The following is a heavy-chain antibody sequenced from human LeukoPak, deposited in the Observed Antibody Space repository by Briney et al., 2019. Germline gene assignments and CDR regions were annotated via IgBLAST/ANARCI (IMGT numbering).Heavy chain of an antibody. J-gene: IGHJ4*02. CDR1: GGSFSGYY. Sequence: SETLSLTCAVYGGSFSGYYWSWIRQPQGKGLEWIGEINHSGSTNYNPSLKSRVTISVDTSKNQFSLKLSSVTAADTAVYYCARRHDILTGYYKGGRLFDYWGQGTLVTVSS. V-gene: IGHV4-34*01. CDR3: ARRHDILTGYYKGGRLFDY. CDR2: INHSGST. D-gene: IGHD3-9*01.